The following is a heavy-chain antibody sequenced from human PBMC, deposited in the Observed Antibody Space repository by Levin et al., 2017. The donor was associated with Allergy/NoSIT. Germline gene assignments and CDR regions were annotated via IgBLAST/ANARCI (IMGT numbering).Heavy chain of an antibody. V-gene: IGHV3-30*18. J-gene: IGHJ6*02. D-gene: IGHD3-9*01. CDR2: ISYDGSNK. CDR1: GFTFSSYG. Sequence: GGSLRLSCAASGFTFSSYGMHWVRQAPGKGLEWVAVISYDGSNKYYVDSVKGRFTISRDNSKNTLYLQMKSLRAEDTAMYYCAKDLFLADPSNGYHNHYYAMDVWGQGTTVTVSS. CDR3: AKDLFLADPSNGYHNHYYAMDV.